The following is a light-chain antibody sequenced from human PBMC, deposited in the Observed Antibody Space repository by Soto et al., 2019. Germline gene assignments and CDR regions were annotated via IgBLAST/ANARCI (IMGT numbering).Light chain of an antibody. CDR3: AAWDYSLHGVI. V-gene: IGLV1-36*01. J-gene: IGLJ2*01. CDR1: NSNIGNNA. Sequence: QSVLTQPPSVSEVPRQRVSISCSGSNSNIGNNAVNWYQQLPGKTPKLLIYYDDLLPSGVSDRFSGSKSGTAASLAIGGLQSEDEAFYYCAAWDYSLHGVIFGGGTKLTVL. CDR2: YDD.